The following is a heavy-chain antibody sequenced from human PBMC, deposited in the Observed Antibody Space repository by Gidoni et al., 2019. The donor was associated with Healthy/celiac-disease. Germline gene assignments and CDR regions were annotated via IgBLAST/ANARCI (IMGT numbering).Heavy chain of an antibody. Sequence: EVQLVESGGGLVQPGGSLRLSCAASGFTVSSNYMSWVRQAPGKGLEWVSVIYSGGSTYYADSVKGRFTISRDNSKNTLYLQMNSLRAEDTAVYYCARGHSGWPYYFDYWGQGTLVTVSS. J-gene: IGHJ4*02. D-gene: IGHD6-19*01. V-gene: IGHV3-66*02. CDR1: GFTVSSNY. CDR3: ARGHSGWPYYFDY. CDR2: IYSGGST.